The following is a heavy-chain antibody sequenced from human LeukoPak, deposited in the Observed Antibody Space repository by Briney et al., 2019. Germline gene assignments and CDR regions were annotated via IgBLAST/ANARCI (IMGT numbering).Heavy chain of an antibody. CDR2: INHSGST. Sequence: SETLSLTCAVYGGSFSGYYWSWIRQPPGKGLEWIGEINHSGSTNYNPSLKSRVTISVDTSKNQFSLKLSSVTAADTAVYYCARLVRWFGEDWGQGTLVTVSS. V-gene: IGHV4-34*01. CDR3: ARLVRWFGED. J-gene: IGHJ4*02. CDR1: GGSFSGYY. D-gene: IGHD3-10*01.